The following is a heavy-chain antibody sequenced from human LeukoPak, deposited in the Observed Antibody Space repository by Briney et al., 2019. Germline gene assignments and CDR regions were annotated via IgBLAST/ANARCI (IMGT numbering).Heavy chain of an antibody. CDR1: GGSISSGGYS. V-gene: IGHV4-30-2*01. Sequence: SQTLSLTCAVSGGSISSGGYSWSWIRQPPGKGLEWIGYIYHSGSTYYNPSLKSRVTISVDRSKNQFSLKLGSVTAADTAVYYCASVDTAMVNDYWGQGTLVTVSS. D-gene: IGHD5-18*01. J-gene: IGHJ4*02. CDR3: ASVDTAMVNDY. CDR2: IYHSGST.